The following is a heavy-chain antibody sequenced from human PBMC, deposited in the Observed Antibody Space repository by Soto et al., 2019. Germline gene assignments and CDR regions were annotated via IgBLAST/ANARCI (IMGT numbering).Heavy chain of an antibody. CDR1: GFTFSNYA. CDR2: ITGSDVTT. V-gene: IGHV3-23*01. D-gene: IGHD2-2*01. CDR3: AKATHNGERGYCTSPGCAAEYFQD. Sequence: EVQLLESGGGLVQPGGSLRLSCAASGFTFSNYAMSWVRQAPGKGLEWVASITGSDVTTYYADSVKGRVTISRDNSRNTLYLQMNSLSAEDTAVYYCAKATHNGERGYCTSPGCAAEYFQDWGQGALVAVSS. J-gene: IGHJ1*01.